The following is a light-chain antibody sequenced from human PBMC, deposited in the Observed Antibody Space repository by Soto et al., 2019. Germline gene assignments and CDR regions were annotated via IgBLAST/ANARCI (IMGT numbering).Light chain of an antibody. J-gene: IGLJ3*02. CDR1: SGDVGGYNF. CDR2: DVS. Sequence: QSALTQARSVSGSPGQSVTISCTGTSGDVGGYNFVSWYQQHPGNAPKLMIFDVSQRPSGVPDRFSGSKSGNTAYLTISGLQAEDEADYYCCSYGGSYTWVFGGGTKLTVL. V-gene: IGLV2-11*01. CDR3: CSYGGSYTWV.